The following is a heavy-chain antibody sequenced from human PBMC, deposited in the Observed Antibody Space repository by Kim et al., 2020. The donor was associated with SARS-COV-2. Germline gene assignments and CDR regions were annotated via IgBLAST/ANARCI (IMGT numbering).Heavy chain of an antibody. D-gene: IGHD6-13*01. CDR3: AKAGYSSIHFDY. V-gene: IGHV3-23*03. Sequence: YCADSVKGRFTISRDTSKNTLYLQMNSLRAEDTAVYYCAKAGYSSIHFDYWGQGTLVTVSS. J-gene: IGHJ4*02.